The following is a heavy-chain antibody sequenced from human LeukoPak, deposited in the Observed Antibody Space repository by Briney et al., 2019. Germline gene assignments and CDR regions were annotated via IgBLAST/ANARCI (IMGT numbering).Heavy chain of an antibody. CDR3: ARYYYDSSGYPSWSYFDY. J-gene: IGHJ4*02. V-gene: IGHV4-39*07. Sequence: PSETLSLTCTVSGGSISSSSYYWGWIRQPPGKGLEWIGSIYYSGSTYYNPSLKSRVTISVDTSKNQFSLKLSSVTAADTAVYYCARYYYDSSGYPSWSYFDYWGQGTLVTVSS. CDR1: GGSISSSSYY. D-gene: IGHD3-22*01. CDR2: IYYSGST.